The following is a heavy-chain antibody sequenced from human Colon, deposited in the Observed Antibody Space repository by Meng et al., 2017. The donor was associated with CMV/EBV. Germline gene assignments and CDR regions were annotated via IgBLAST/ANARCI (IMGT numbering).Heavy chain of an antibody. CDR3: ARDPSLITISGVVTYGLDV. Sequence: SCSASGFTFRSYEMNWVRQAPGKGLEWVSYISSGGQTIHYADSVKGRFTISRDNTNNLLYLQMSSLRADDTAVYYCARDPSLITISGVVTYGLDVWGPGTTVTVSS. CDR2: ISSGGQTI. D-gene: IGHD3-3*01. CDR1: GFTFRSYE. J-gene: IGHJ6*02. V-gene: IGHV3-48*03.